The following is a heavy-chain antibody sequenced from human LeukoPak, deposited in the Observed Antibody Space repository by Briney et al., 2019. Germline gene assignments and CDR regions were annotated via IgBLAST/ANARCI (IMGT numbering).Heavy chain of an antibody. CDR2: ISSSGSTI. Sequence: GGSLRLSCAASGFAFNTYSMSWIRQAPGKGLEWVSCISSSGSTIYYADSVKGRFTISRDNAKNSLYLQMNSLRAEDTAVYYCARAYGDYVDKPPHYWGQGTLVTVSS. D-gene: IGHD4-17*01. V-gene: IGHV3-48*04. CDR1: GFAFNTYS. CDR3: ARAYGDYVDKPPHY. J-gene: IGHJ4*02.